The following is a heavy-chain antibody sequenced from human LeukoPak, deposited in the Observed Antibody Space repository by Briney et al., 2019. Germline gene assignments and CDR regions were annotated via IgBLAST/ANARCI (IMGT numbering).Heavy chain of an antibody. CDR2: MSYDGEYN. CDR1: GFTFSSYA. D-gene: IGHD2-2*01. J-gene: IGHJ4*02. CDR3: ARAHCSSTDCPPDF. Sequence: GRSLRLSCAASGFTFSSYAMHWVRQAPGKGLEWVAAMSYDGEYNYYADSVKGRFTISRDNSKNTLHLQMNSLRVEDTAVFYCARAHCSSTDCPPDFWGQGTLVTVSS. V-gene: IGHV3-30*01.